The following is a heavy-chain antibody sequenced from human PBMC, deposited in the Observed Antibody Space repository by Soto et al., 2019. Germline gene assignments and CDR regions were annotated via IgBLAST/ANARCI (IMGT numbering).Heavy chain of an antibody. D-gene: IGHD3-22*01. CDR2: ISSGSRSI. V-gene: IGHV3-21*06. Sequence: PGGSLRLSCAGSGFSFSSYTIHWVRQAPGKGLEWVASISSGSRSISYADSVKGRFTISRDNAESSLFLQMNSLRAEDTAVYYCAKDQTSYYYDSSGYYGGFDAFDIWGQGTMVTVSS. J-gene: IGHJ3*02. CDR1: GFSFSSYT. CDR3: AKDQTSYYYDSSGYYGGFDAFDI.